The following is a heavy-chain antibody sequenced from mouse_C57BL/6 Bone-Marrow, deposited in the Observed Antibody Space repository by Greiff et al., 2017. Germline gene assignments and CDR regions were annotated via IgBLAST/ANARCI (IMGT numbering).Heavy chain of an antibody. V-gene: IGHV1-82*01. CDR3: ARAYYSNYVFAY. J-gene: IGHJ3*01. CDR1: GYAFSSSW. D-gene: IGHD2-5*01. Sequence: VQVVESGPELVKPGASVKISCKASGYAFSSSWMNWVKQRPGKGLEWIGRIYPGDGDTNYNGKFKGKATLTADKSSSTAYMQLSSLTSEDSAVYFCARAYYSNYVFAYWGQGTLVTVSA. CDR2: IYPGDGDT.